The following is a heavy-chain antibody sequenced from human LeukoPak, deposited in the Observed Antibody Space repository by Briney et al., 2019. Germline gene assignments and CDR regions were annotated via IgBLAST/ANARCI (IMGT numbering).Heavy chain of an antibody. D-gene: IGHD2-21*02. CDR3: ARGSLAGAYCGGDCFPLFDY. CDR1: GGSISSGVYY. J-gene: IGHJ4*02. Sequence: NPSQTLSLTCTVSGGSISSGVYYWSWIRQHPGKGLEWIGYIYYIGSTYYSPSLKSRVTMSRDTSKNQFSLKLSSVTAADTAVYYCARGSLAGAYCGGDCFPLFDYWGQGTLVTVSS. V-gene: IGHV4-31*03. CDR2: IYYIGST.